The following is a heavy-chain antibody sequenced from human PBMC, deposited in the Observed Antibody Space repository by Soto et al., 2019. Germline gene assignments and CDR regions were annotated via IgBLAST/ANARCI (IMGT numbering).Heavy chain of an antibody. D-gene: IGHD6-13*01. CDR3: AKEGQQLGGGYFDY. Sequence: EVQLLESGGGLVQPGGSLRLSCAASGFTFSSYAMSWVRQAPGKGLEWVSAISGSGSNTYYADSAKGRFTISRDNSKNTLYLQRNSLRGEDTAVYYCAKEGQQLGGGYFDYWGQGTLVTVSS. CDR2: ISGSGSNT. CDR1: GFTFSSYA. J-gene: IGHJ4*02. V-gene: IGHV3-23*01.